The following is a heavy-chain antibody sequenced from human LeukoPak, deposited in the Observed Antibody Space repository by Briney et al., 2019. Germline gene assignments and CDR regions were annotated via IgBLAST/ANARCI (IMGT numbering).Heavy chain of an antibody. CDR1: APSISSSY. J-gene: IGHJ4*02. D-gene: IGHD4-11*01. V-gene: IGHV4-59*07. CDR2: IYYSGST. Sequence: PWHCLSLACTVAAPSISSSYWGSIRPPPGEGMEWIGYIYYSGSTNYNPSLKSRVTISVDTSKNQFSLKLSSVTAADTAVYYCASVDYSNYFDYWGQGTLVTVSS. CDR3: ASVDYSNYFDY.